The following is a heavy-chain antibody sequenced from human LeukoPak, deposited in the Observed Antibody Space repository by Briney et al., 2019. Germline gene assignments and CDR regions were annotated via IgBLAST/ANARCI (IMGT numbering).Heavy chain of an antibody. J-gene: IGHJ4*02. CDR1: GGSISSHY. V-gene: IGHV4-59*11. CDR3: ARALDY. CDR2: IYYSGST. Sequence: SETLSLTCTVSGGSISSHYWSWIRQPPGKGLEGIGYIYYSGSTNYNPSLKSRVTISVDTSKNQFSLKLSSVTAADPAVYYCARALDYWGQGTLVTVSS.